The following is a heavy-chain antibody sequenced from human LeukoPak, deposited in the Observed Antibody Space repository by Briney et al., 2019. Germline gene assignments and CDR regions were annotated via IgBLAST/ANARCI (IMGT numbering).Heavy chain of an antibody. D-gene: IGHD4-17*01. Sequence: GRSLRLSCAASGFTFSSYAMRRVRQAPGKGLEWVAVISYDGSNKYYADSVKGRFTISRDNSKNTLYLQMNSLRAEDTAVYYCASPPDYGDYMSYFDYWGQGTLVTVSS. V-gene: IGHV3-30-3*01. CDR3: ASPPDYGDYMSYFDY. J-gene: IGHJ4*02. CDR1: GFTFSSYA. CDR2: ISYDGSNK.